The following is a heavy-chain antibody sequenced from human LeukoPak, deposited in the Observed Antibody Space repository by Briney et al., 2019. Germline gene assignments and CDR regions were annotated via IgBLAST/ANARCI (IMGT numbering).Heavy chain of an antibody. CDR3: ARRSGDYGFFDY. J-gene: IGHJ4*02. V-gene: IGHV5-51*01. D-gene: IGHD4-17*01. CDR2: IYPGDSDT. Sequence: GESLKTSCKGSGYSFTNYWIGWVRQMPGKGLEWMGIIYPGDSDTRYSPSFQGQVTSSADKSIITANLQWNSLKASDTAMYYCARRSGDYGFFDYWGQGTLVTVSS. CDR1: GYSFTNYW.